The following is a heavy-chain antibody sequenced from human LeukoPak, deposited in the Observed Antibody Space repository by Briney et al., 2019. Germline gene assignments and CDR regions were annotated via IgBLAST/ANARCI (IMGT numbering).Heavy chain of an antibody. CDR1: GGSISSGSYY. CDR2: IYTSGST. Sequence: SETLSLTCTVSGGSISSGSYYWSWIRQPAGTGLEWIGRIYTSGSTNYNPSLKSRVTISVDTSKNQFSLKLSSVTAADTAVYYCARGLWDSSGYDYFDYWGQGTLVTVSS. V-gene: IGHV4-61*02. D-gene: IGHD3-22*01. CDR3: ARGLWDSSGYDYFDY. J-gene: IGHJ4*02.